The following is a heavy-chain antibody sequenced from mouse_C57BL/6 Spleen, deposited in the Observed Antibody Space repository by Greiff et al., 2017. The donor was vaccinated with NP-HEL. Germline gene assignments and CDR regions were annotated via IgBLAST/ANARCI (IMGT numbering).Heavy chain of an antibody. CDR2: INPNNGGT. CDR1: GYTFTDYN. D-gene: IGHD2-3*01. CDR3: ARSDGYYEYFDV. Sequence: VQLQQSGPELVKPGASVKIPCKASGYTFTDYNMDWVKQSHGKSLEWIGYINPNNGGTSYNQKFKGKATLTVNKSSSTAYMELRSLTSEDSAVYYCARSDGYYEYFDVWGTGTTVTVSS. J-gene: IGHJ1*03. V-gene: IGHV1-22*01.